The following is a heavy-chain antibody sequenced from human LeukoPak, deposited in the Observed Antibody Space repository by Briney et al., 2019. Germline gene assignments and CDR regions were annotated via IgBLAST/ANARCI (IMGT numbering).Heavy chain of an antibody. CDR1: GFSLRTSGEA. CDR2: IYWDDEK. D-gene: IGHD3-10*01. J-gene: IGHJ4*02. V-gene: IGHV2-5*02. Sequence: SGPTLVKPTQTLTLTCTFSGFSLRTSGEAVGWIRQPPGKALEWLALIYWDDEKPHSPSLKNRLTITKDTSRNQVVLTMTNMDPVDTATYYCAHRRGGYFDSWGQGTLVTVSS. CDR3: AHRRGGYFDS.